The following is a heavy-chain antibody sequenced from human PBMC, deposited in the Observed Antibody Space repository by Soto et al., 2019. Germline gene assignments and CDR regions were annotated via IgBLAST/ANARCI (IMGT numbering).Heavy chain of an antibody. CDR3: ARHGRGVTYYDFWSGYYMDYFDY. CDR1: GGSISSYY. Sequence: TLSLTCTVSGGSISSYYWSWIRQPPGKGLEWIGYIYYSGSTNYNPSLKSRVTISVDTSKNQFSLKLSSVTAADTAVYYCARHGRGVTYYDFWSGYYMDYFDYWGQGTLVTVSS. CDR2: IYYSGST. D-gene: IGHD3-3*01. V-gene: IGHV4-59*08. J-gene: IGHJ4*02.